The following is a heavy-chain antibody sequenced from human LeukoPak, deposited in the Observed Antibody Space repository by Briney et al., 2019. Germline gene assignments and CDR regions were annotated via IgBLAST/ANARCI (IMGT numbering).Heavy chain of an antibody. CDR1: GSVFSGLT. CDR3: ASTVHGSRSHSEGYYTKSFDP. V-gene: IGHV3-21*01. Sequence: PGGSLRLSCSASGSVFSGLTMNWFRQSPGKGLEWVSSINTSSNYIFYTDSVKGRFNISRDNTKNSLFLDMTRLRDEDTAVYYCASTVHGSRSHSEGYYTKSFDPWGQRTVVTVSS. CDR2: INTSSNYI. J-gene: IGHJ5*01. D-gene: IGHD3-3*01.